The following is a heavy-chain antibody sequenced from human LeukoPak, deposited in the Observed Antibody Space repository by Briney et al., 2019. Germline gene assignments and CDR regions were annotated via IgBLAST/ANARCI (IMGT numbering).Heavy chain of an antibody. V-gene: IGHV3-23*01. J-gene: IGHJ4*02. CDR1: GFTFSTYG. D-gene: IGHD6-6*01. Sequence: PGGSLRLSCEASGFTFSTYGINWVRQAPGKGLEWVSAISGSGGSTYYADSVKGRFTISRDNSKNTLYLQMNSLRAEDTAVYYCARDFGRTFEYSSSSPNFDYWGQGTLVTVSS. CDR2: ISGSGGST. CDR3: ARDFGRTFEYSSSSPNFDY.